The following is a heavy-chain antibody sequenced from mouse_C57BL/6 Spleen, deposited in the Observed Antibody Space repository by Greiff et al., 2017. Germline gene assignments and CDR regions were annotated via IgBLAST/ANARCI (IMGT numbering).Heavy chain of an antibody. CDR2: IDPSDSYT. Sequence: QVQLKQPGAELVMPGASVKLSCKASGYTFTSYWMHWVKQRPGQGLEWIGEIDPSDSYTNYNQKFKGKSTLTVDKSSSTAYMQLSSLTSEDSAVYYCARVDSSGVYYAMDYWGQGTSVTVSS. J-gene: IGHJ4*01. V-gene: IGHV1-69*01. CDR1: GYTFTSYW. D-gene: IGHD3-2*02. CDR3: ARVDSSGVYYAMDY.